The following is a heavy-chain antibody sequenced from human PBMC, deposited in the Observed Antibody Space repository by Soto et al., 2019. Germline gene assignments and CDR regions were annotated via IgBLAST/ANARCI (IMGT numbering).Heavy chain of an antibody. D-gene: IGHD5-12*01. V-gene: IGHV1-46*01. J-gene: IGHJ4*02. Sequence: ASVKVSCNASGYSFTGYSMHWVRQAPGQGLEWMGIINPSGGSTSYAQKFQGRVTMTRDTSTSTVYMELSSLRAEDTAVYYCAKPEVAHFDYWGQGTLVTVSS. CDR2: INPSGGST. CDR1: GYSFTGYS. CDR3: AKPEVAHFDY.